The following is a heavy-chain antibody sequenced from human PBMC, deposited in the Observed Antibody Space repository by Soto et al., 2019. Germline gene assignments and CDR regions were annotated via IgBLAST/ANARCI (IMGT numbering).Heavy chain of an antibody. Sequence: PFVSLKISCSGAGDSCTSYWICCVSQMPGKGLEWMGIIYPGDSDTRYSPSFQGQVTISADKSISTAYLQWSSMKASDTAMYYCARYSYSSPYYYSGMDVWGQGTTVPVSS. D-gene: IGHD6-13*01. V-gene: IGHV5-51*01. CDR1: GDSCTSYW. CDR3: ARYSYSSPYYYSGMDV. J-gene: IGHJ6*02. CDR2: IYPGDSDT.